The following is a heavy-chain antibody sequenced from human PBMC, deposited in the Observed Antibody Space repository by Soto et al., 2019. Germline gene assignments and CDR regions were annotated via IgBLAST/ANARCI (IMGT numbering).Heavy chain of an antibody. CDR1: GFTFSSYS. V-gene: IGHV3-21*01. CDR3: AIQEWLGAFDI. Sequence: GGSLRLSYAASGFTFSSYSMNWVRQAPGKGLEWVSSISSSSSYIYYAYSVKGRFTISRDNAKNSLYLQMNSLRAEDTAVYYCAIQEWLGAFDIGGQGTMVTVSS. J-gene: IGHJ3*02. CDR2: ISSSSSYI. D-gene: IGHD3-3*01.